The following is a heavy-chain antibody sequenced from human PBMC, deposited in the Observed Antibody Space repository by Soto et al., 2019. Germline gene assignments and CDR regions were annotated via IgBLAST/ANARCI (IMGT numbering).Heavy chain of an antibody. V-gene: IGHV1-3*01. J-gene: IGHJ4*02. D-gene: IGHD3-10*01. CDR3: ARDMGFGLADY. CDR2: INAGNGNT. Sequence: QVQLVPSGAEVKKPGASVKVSCKASGYTFTNYAIDWVRQAPGQRLEWMGWINAGNGNTKYSQKFLGRVTITRDPSASTAYMELSSLRSEDTAVYYCARDMGFGLADYWGQGILVTVSS. CDR1: GYTFTNYA.